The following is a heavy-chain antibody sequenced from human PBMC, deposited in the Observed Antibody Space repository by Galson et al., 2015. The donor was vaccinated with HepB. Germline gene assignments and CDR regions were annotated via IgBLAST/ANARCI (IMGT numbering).Heavy chain of an antibody. V-gene: IGHV1-2*02. CDR2: INPNTGGT. Sequence: SVKVSCKASGYTFTAYYIYWVRQAPGQGLEWMGWINPNTGGTNYAQKFQGRVTMTRDTSITTAYMELSRLRSDDTAVYYCHSRRPNVESWFDPWGQGTLVTVSS. CDR1: GYTFTAYY. CDR3: HSRRPNVESWFDP. D-gene: IGHD1-26*01. J-gene: IGHJ5*02.